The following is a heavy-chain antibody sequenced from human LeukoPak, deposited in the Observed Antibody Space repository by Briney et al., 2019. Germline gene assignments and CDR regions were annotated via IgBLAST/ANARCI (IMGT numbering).Heavy chain of an antibody. CDR2: IYYSGST. J-gene: IGHJ4*02. V-gene: IGHV4-31*03. Sequence: SETLSLTCTVSGGSISSGGYYWSWIRQHPGKGLEWIGYIYYSGSTYYNPSLKSRVTISVDTSKNQFSLKLSSVTAADTAVYYCARRVYGSGSYNPFDYWGQGTLVTVSS. D-gene: IGHD3-10*01. CDR1: GGSISSGGYY. CDR3: ARRVYGSGSYNPFDY.